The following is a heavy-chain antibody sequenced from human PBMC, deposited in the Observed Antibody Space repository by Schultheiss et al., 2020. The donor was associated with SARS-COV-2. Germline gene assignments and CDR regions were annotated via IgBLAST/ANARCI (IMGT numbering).Heavy chain of an antibody. Sequence: SQTLSLTCAISGDSVSSNSAAWNWIRQSPSRGLEWLGRTYYRSKWYNDYAVSVKSRITINPDTSKNQFSLQLNSVTPEDTAVYYCARETGIRMVRGVGPLYGMDVWGQGTTVTVSS. CDR1: GDSVSSNSAA. V-gene: IGHV6-1*01. D-gene: IGHD3-10*01. CDR2: TYYRSKWYN. CDR3: ARETGIRMVRGVGPLYGMDV. J-gene: IGHJ6*02.